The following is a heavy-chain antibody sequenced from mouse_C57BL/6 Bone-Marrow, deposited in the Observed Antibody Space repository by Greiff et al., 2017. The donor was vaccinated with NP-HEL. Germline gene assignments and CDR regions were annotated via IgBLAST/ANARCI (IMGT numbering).Heavy chain of an antibody. V-gene: IGHV5-9-1*02. Sequence: EVKVVESGEGLVKPGGSLKLSCAASGFTFSSYAMSWVRQTPEKRLEWVAYISSGGDYIYYADTVKGRFTISRKDDRNTLYLKMGSLKFEDRAMYDCTREGLSDFDVWGTGTTVTVSS. CDR3: TREGLSDFDV. D-gene: IGHD1-1*02. CDR2: ISSGGDYI. J-gene: IGHJ1*03. CDR1: GFTFSSYA.